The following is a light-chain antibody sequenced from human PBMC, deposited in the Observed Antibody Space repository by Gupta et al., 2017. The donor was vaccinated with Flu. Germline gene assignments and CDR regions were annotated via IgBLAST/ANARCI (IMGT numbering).Light chain of an antibody. Sequence: QSVLTQPPSVSGAPGQRVTISCSGSSSNIGAAYDVHWYRQLPGTAPKLLIYGNNNRPSGVPDRFSGSESGTSASLAITGLQAEDEADYYCQSYDSRLSGSVFGGGTKVTVL. CDR1: SSNIGAAYD. CDR3: QSYDSRLSGSV. V-gene: IGLV1-40*01. J-gene: IGLJ3*02. CDR2: GNN.